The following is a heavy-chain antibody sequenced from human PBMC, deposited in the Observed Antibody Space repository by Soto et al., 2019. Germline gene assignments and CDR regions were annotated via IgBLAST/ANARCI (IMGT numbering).Heavy chain of an antibody. D-gene: IGHD3-10*01. CDR1: GGSVTSGNSYS. CDR2: VYYNENT. Sequence: LSLTCAVSGGSVTSGNSYSWSCIRQPPGKGLEWIGTVYYNENTYYNPSLRSRVAISVDTAKNQFSLNLRSVTAADTAVYFCARRERYYGSPGWFDPWGQGTLVTVSS. J-gene: IGHJ5*01. CDR3: ARRERYYGSPGWFDP. V-gene: IGHV4-30-2*03.